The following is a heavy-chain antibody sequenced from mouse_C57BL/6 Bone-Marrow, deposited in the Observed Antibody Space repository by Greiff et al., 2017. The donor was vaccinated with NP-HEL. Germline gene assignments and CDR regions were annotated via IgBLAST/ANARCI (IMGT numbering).Heavy chain of an antibody. J-gene: IGHJ4*01. V-gene: IGHV14-3*01. CDR1: GFNIKNTY. CDR2: IDPANGNT. Sequence: DVQLQESVAELVRPGASVKLSCTASGFNIKNTYMHWVKQRPEQGLEWIGRIDPANGNTKYAPKFQGKATITTDTSSNTAYLQLSSLTSEDTSIYYCAPDGYYPYYAMDYWGQGTSVTVSS. D-gene: IGHD2-3*01. CDR3: APDGYYPYYAMDY.